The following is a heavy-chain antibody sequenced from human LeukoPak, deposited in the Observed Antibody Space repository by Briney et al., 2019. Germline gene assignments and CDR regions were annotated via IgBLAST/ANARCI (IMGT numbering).Heavy chain of an antibody. CDR3: AKDSAKKYDDY. D-gene: IGHD2/OR15-2a*01. CDR2: INQDGSVQ. CDR1: GFTFSNYW. J-gene: IGHJ4*02. V-gene: IGHV3-7*03. Sequence: GGSLRLSCAASGFTFSNYWMTWVRQAPGKGLEWVANINQDGSVQLYVDSVRGRFTISRDNAKNSLYLQMNSLRAEDTAVYYCAKDSAKKYDDYWGQGTLVTVSS.